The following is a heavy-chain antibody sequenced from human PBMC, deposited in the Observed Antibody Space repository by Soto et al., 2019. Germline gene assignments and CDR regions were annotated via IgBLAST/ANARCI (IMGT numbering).Heavy chain of an antibody. J-gene: IGHJ3*02. CDR1: GFTFSDHY. CDR3: VWELLSPHAFDI. D-gene: IGHD1-26*01. V-gene: IGHV3-72*01. Sequence: EVQLVESGGGLVQPGGSLRLSCAASGFTFSDHYMDWVRQAPGKGLEWVGRTRNKANSYTTEYAASVKGRFTISRDDSKNSLYLQMNSLKTEDTAVYYFVWELLSPHAFDICGQVTMVTVSS. CDR2: TRNKANSYTT.